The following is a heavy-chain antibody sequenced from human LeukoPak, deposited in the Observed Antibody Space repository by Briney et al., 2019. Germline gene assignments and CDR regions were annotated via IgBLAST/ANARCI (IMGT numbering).Heavy chain of an antibody. CDR2: IWYDGSNK. D-gene: IGHD6-19*01. CDR1: GFTFSSYG. CDR3: ARDVLAGSGWYGSFDY. J-gene: IGHJ4*02. Sequence: PGGSLRLSCAASGFTFSSYGMHWVRQAPGKGLEWVAVIWYDGSNKYYADSVKGRFTISRDNSKNTLYLQMNSLRAEDTAVYYCARDVLAGSGWYGSFDYWGQGTLVTVSS. V-gene: IGHV3-33*01.